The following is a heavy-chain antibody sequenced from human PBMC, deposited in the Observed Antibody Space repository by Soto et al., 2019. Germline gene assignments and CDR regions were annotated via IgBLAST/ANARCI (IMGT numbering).Heavy chain of an antibody. CDR1: GYSFAGYW. CDR3: ARQIYDSDTGPNFQYYFDS. Sequence: GEALKISCKGSGYSFAGYWITWVPQKPGKGLGWMGRIDPSDSQTYYSPSFRGHVTISVTKSITTVFLQWSSLRASDTAMYYCARQIYDSDTGPNFQYYFDSWGQGTPVTVSS. V-gene: IGHV5-10-1*01. D-gene: IGHD3-22*01. CDR2: IDPSDSQT. J-gene: IGHJ4*02.